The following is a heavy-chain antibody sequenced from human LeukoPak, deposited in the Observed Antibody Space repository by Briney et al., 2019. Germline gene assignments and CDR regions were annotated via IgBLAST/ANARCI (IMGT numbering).Heavy chain of an antibody. Sequence: ASVKVSCKASGYTFTGYYMHWVRQAPGQGLEWMGWINPNSGGTNYAQKFQGRVTMTRDTSISTAYMELSRLRSDDTAVYYCARVNPRRYFDWIHRAFDIWGQGTMVTVSS. CDR1: GYTFTGYY. V-gene: IGHV1-2*02. D-gene: IGHD3-9*01. J-gene: IGHJ3*02. CDR3: ARVNPRRYFDWIHRAFDI. CDR2: INPNSGGT.